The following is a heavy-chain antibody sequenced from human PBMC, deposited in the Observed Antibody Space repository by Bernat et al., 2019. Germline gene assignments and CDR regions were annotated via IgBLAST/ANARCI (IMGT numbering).Heavy chain of an antibody. CDR3: ARDEGTIVAVLNSYFDY. D-gene: IGHD1-1*01. J-gene: IGHJ4*02. CDR1: GFGFSSKV. CDR2: ISYDGSK. V-gene: IGHV3-30*10. Sequence: QLQLVESGGGVVQPGRSLRLSCAASGFGFSSKVMHWVRQAPGKGLEWVALISYDGSKYYTDSVKGRFTISRDNSKNTLYLQMDSLRAEDTAVYFCARDEGTIVAVLNSYFDYWGQGTLVTVSS.